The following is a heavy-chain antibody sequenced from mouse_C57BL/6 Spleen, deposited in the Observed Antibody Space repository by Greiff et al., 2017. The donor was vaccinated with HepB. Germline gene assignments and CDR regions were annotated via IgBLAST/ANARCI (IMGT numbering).Heavy chain of an antibody. CDR3: ARRGNYGFFDY. V-gene: IGHV1-64*01. CDR2: IHPNSGST. J-gene: IGHJ2*01. Sequence: VQLQQSGAELVKPGASVKLSCKASGYTFTSYWMHWVKQRPGQGLEWIGMIHPNSGSTNYNEKFKSKATLTVDKSSSTAYMQLSSLTSEDSAVYYCARRGNYGFFDYWGQGTTLTVSS. D-gene: IGHD1-2*01. CDR1: GYTFTSYW.